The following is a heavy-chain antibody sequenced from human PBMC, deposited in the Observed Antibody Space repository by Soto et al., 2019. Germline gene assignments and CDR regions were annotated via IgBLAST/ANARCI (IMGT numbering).Heavy chain of an antibody. CDR2: MNPNSGNT. D-gene: IGHD4-17*01. CDR3: ARDLTTTVTNFDAFDI. Sequence: GASVKVSCKASGYTFTSYDINWVRQATGQGLEWMGWMNPNSGNTGYAQKFQGRVTMTRNTSISTAYMELSSLRSEDTAVYYCARDLTTTVTNFDAFDIWGQGTMVTVS. V-gene: IGHV1-8*01. J-gene: IGHJ3*02. CDR1: GYTFTSYD.